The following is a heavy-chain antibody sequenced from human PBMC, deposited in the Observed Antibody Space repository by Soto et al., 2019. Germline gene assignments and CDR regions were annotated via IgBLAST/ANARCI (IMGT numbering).Heavy chain of an antibody. CDR2: IYYSGST. D-gene: IGHD3-3*01. Sequence: SETLSLTCTVSGGSISSGGYYWSWIRQHPGKGLEWIGYIYYSGSTYYNPSLKSRVTISVDTSKNQFSLKLSSVTAADTAVYYCARGSLNYDFWSGPLPLPYYYYGMDVWGQGTTVTVSS. CDR1: GGSISSGGYY. V-gene: IGHV4-31*03. J-gene: IGHJ6*02. CDR3: ARGSLNYDFWSGPLPLPYYYYGMDV.